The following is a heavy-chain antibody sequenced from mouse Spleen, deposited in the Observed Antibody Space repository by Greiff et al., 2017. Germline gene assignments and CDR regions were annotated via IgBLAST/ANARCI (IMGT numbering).Heavy chain of an antibody. V-gene: IGHV5-12-2*01. J-gene: IGHJ4*01. CDR1: GFTFSSYT. CDR3: ARQRGNYGAMDY. CDR2: ISNGGGST. Sequence: EVKLVESGGGLVQPGGSLKLSCAASGFTFSSYTMSWVRQTPEKRLEWVAYISNGGGSTYYPDTVKGRFTISRDNAKNTLYLQMSSLKSEDTAMYYCARQRGNYGAMDYWGQGTSVTVSS. D-gene: IGHD2-1*01.